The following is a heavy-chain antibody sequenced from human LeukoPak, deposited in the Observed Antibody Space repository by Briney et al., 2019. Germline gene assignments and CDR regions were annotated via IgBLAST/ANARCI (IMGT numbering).Heavy chain of an antibody. CDR1: GFTFSSYG. Sequence: GGSLRLSCAASGFTFSSYGMHWVRQAPGKGLEWVAVISYDGSNKYYADSVKGRFTISRDNSKNTLYLQMNSLRAEDTAVYYCAKSQIANYYDSSGYSPETDYWGQGTLVTVSS. J-gene: IGHJ4*02. D-gene: IGHD3-22*01. CDR2: ISYDGSNK. V-gene: IGHV3-30*18. CDR3: AKSQIANYYDSSGYSPETDY.